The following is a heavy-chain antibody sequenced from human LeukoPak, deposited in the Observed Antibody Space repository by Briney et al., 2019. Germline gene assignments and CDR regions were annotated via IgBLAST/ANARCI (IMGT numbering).Heavy chain of an antibody. CDR1: GGSISSYY. V-gene: IGHV4-59*01. CDR2: IYYSGST. CDR3: ARDISPYYFDN. J-gene: IGHJ4*02. Sequence: PSDTLSLTCTVSGGSISSYYLSWIRQPPGKGLEWIGYIYYSGSTNYNPSLKSRVTISIDTSKNQFSLKVSSVTAADTAVYYCARDISPYYFDNWGQGTLVTVSS.